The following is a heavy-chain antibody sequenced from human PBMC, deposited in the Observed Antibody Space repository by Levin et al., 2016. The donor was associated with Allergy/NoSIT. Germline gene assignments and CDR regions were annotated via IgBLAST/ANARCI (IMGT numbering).Heavy chain of an antibody. V-gene: IGHV1-58*01. Sequence: SVKVSCKASGFTFTRSAVQWVRQARGQRLEWIGWIVVGSGNTNYAQKFQERVTITRDMSTSTAYMELSSLRSEDTAVYYCAARDGMPQPFDYWGQGTLVTVSS. CDR3: AARDGMPQPFDY. CDR1: GFTFTRSA. D-gene: IGHD5-24*01. J-gene: IGHJ4*02. CDR2: IVVGSGNT.